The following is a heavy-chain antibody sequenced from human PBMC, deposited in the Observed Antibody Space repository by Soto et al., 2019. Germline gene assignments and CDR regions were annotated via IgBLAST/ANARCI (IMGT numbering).Heavy chain of an antibody. D-gene: IGHD3-3*01. CDR2: ISAYNGNT. CDR1: GYTFTSYG. Sequence: GASVKVSCKASGYTFTSYGISWVRQAPGQGLEWMGWISAYNGNTNYAQKLQGRDTMTTDTSTSTAYMELRSLRSDDTAVYYCASEPTTIFGVVPSRSGMDVWGQGTTVTVSS. CDR3: ASEPTTIFGVVPSRSGMDV. J-gene: IGHJ6*02. V-gene: IGHV1-18*04.